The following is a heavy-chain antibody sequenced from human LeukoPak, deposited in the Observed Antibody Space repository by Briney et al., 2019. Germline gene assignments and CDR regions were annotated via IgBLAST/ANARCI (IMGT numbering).Heavy chain of an antibody. CDR1: GYTFTSYY. J-gene: IGHJ4*01. D-gene: IGHD3-10*01. CDR3: PRTFRWFGDHYYLDF. Sequence: GASVKVSCKASGYTFTSYYMHWARQAPGQGLEWKGIINPSGGSTSYAQQFQGRVTMTRDTSTSTVYMELSSLRSEDTAVFYCPRTFRWFGDHYYLDFAGAGTLVTASS. V-gene: IGHV1-46*01. CDR2: INPSGGST.